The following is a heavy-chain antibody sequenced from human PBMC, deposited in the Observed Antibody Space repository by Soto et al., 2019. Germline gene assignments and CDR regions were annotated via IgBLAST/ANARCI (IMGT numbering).Heavy chain of an antibody. D-gene: IGHD3-10*01. Sequence: GGSLRLSCAASGFTLSSYAMSWVRQAPGKGLEWVSAISGSGGSTYYADSVKGRFTISRDNSKNTLYLQMNSLRAEDTAVYYCAKEPLWFGELNWFDPWGQGTLVTVSS. CDR2: ISGSGGST. CDR1: GFTLSSYA. V-gene: IGHV3-23*01. J-gene: IGHJ5*02. CDR3: AKEPLWFGELNWFDP.